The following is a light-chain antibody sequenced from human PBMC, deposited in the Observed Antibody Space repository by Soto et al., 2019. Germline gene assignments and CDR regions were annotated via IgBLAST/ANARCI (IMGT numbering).Light chain of an antibody. J-gene: IGKJ1*01. CDR3: QQYNSYSWT. Sequence: DIQMTQSPSTLYASVGDRVTITCRASQSISGYLAWYQQKTGKAPKLLIHDASSLEGGVPSSFRGSGSGTEFTLIISSLQPNDFAIYCCQQYNSYSWTFGEGTKVEIK. V-gene: IGKV1-5*01. CDR1: QSISGY. CDR2: DAS.